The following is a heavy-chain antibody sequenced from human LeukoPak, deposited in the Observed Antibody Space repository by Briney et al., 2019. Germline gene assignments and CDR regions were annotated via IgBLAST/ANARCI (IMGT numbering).Heavy chain of an antibody. Sequence: AGGSLRLSCAASGFTVNSIYMSWVRQAPGKGPEWVSVIYGGGETYYADSVKGRFTISRDNSKNTLYLQMNSLRADDTALYYCARGGRGGPGSGYFGSWGQGALVTVSS. CDR2: IYGGGET. D-gene: IGHD3-10*01. J-gene: IGHJ4*02. CDR1: GFTVNSIY. V-gene: IGHV3-53*01. CDR3: ARGGRGGPGSGYFGS.